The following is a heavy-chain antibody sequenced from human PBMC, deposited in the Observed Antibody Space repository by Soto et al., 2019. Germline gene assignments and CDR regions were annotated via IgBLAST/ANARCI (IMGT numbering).Heavy chain of an antibody. V-gene: IGHV3-23*01. Sequence: GGALTLFCGASGFTVSSYAMRWVRQAPGKGLEWVSGISDSGGSTYYADSVKGRFTISRDNSKNTLYLQMNSLRAEDTAVYYCARDLPYYDFWSGYYSYCMDVWGQGTTVTVSS. CDR3: ARDLPYYDFWSGYYSYCMDV. CDR1: GFTVSSYA. D-gene: IGHD3-3*01. J-gene: IGHJ6*02. CDR2: ISDSGGST.